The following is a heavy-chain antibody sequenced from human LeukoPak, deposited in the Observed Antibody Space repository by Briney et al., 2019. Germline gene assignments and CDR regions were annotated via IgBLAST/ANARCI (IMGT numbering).Heavy chain of an antibody. CDR1: GYSISSGYY. J-gene: IGHJ4*02. CDR3: ARGSRVGGPSVTTSSYYFDY. D-gene: IGHD4-17*01. V-gene: IGHV4-38-2*02. CDR2: IYHSGST. Sequence: SETLSHTCTVSGYSISSGYYWGWIRQPPGKGLEWIGSIYHSGSTYYNPSLKSRVTISVDTSKNQFSLKLSSVTAADTAVYYCARGSRVGGPSVTTSSYYFDYWGQGTLVTVSS.